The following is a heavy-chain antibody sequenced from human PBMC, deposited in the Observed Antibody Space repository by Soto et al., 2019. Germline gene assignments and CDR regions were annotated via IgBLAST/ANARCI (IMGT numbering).Heavy chain of an antibody. D-gene: IGHD6-6*01. Sequence: SETLSLTCTVSGGSISSSSYYWGWIRQPPGKGLEWIGSIYYSGSTYYNPSLKSRVTISVDTSKNQFSLKLSSVTAADTAVYYCARQPSRIRPFDYWGQGTLVTVSS. CDR3: ARQPSRIRPFDY. CDR2: IYYSGST. CDR1: GGSISSSSYY. J-gene: IGHJ4*02. V-gene: IGHV4-39*01.